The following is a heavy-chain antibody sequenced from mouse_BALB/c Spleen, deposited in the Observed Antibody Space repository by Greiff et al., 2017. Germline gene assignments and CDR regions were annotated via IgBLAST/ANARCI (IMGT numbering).Heavy chain of an antibody. CDR2: IYWDDAK. V-gene: IGHV8-12*01. D-gene: IGHD2-10*01. CDR3: ARRSYYGNYPFAY. Sequence: QVTLKVSGPGILQPSQTLSLTCSFSGFSLSTSGMGVSWIRQPSGKGLEWLAHIYWDDAKRYNPSLKSRLTISKDTSSNQVFLKITSVDTADTATYYCARRSYYGNYPFAYWGQGTLVTVSA. CDR1: GFSLSTSGMG. J-gene: IGHJ3*01.